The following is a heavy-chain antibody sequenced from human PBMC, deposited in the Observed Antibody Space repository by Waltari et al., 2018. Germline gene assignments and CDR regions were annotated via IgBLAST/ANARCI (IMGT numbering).Heavy chain of an antibody. CDR3: ARLYYYGSGTYYYFDY. CDR2: IVPIVGTA. Sequence: QVQLVQSGAEVKKPGSSVKVSCEASRGTFSTYIITWARQAPGHGLEWMGGIVPIVGTANYAENFQGRITITADESTSTAYMELSSLTSEDTAVYYCARLYYYGSGTYYYFDYWGQGTLVTVSS. J-gene: IGHJ4*02. V-gene: IGHV1-69*01. D-gene: IGHD3-10*01. CDR1: RGTFSTYI.